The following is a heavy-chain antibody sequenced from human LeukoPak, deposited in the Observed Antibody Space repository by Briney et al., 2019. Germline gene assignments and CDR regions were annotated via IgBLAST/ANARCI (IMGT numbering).Heavy chain of an antibody. V-gene: IGHV4-39*07. Sequence: SETLSLTCTVSGGSITTGSYFWGWIRQFPGKGLEWIATIYYTGKTYHNPSLKSRVTLSVDSSKNQVSLNLISVTAADTAVYYCARQRALGTWTFDSWGQGTLVSVSS. D-gene: IGHD3-16*01. CDR2: IYYTGKT. J-gene: IGHJ4*02. CDR1: GGSITTGSYF. CDR3: ARQRALGTWTFDS.